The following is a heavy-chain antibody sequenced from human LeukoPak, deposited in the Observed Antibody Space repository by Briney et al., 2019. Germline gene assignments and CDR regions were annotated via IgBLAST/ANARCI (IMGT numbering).Heavy chain of an antibody. CDR2: IWYDGGNK. CDR3: AKYDTAMVPYGMDV. V-gene: IGHV3-33*03. CDR1: GFTFSSYG. D-gene: IGHD5-18*01. J-gene: IGHJ6*02. Sequence: GGSLRLSCAASGFTFSSYGMHWVRQAPGKGLEWVAAIWYDGGNKHYVDSVKGRCTISRDNSKNTLYLQMNSLRAEDTAVYYCAKYDTAMVPYGMDVWGQGTTVTVSS.